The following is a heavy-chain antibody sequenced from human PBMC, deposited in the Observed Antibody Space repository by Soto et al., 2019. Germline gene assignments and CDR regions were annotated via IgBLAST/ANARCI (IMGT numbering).Heavy chain of an antibody. CDR1: GYTFTTCG. Sequence: QVQLEQSGGEVKKPGASVKVAFKAYGYTFTTCGISWVRQAHGQGLEWMGWISAYNGITKYAQKFQGRVTMTTDTSTSTAYMELRSLRSDDTAVYYCARDTAIVAEGFDPWGQGTLVTVSS. D-gene: IGHD5-18*01. CDR2: ISAYNGIT. CDR3: ARDTAIVAEGFDP. J-gene: IGHJ5*02. V-gene: IGHV1-18*01.